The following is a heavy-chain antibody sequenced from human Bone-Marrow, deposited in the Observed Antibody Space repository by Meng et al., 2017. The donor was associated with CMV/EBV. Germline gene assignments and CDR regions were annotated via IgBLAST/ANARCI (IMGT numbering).Heavy chain of an antibody. CDR1: GYTFTSYY. CDR3: AKDIGEATVTTYGMDV. V-gene: IGHV1-46*01. J-gene: IGHJ6*02. Sequence: ASVKVSCKASGYTFTSYYMHWVRQAPGQGLEWMGIINPSGGSTSYAQKFQGRVTMTRDTSTSTVYMELSSLRSEDTAVYYCAKDIGEATVTTYGMDVWGQGTTVTVSS. D-gene: IGHD4-11*01. CDR2: INPSGGST.